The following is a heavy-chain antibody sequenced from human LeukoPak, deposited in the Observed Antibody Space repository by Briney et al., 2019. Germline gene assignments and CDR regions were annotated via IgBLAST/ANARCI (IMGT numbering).Heavy chain of an antibody. V-gene: IGHV3-48*01. CDR2: ISSSSSTI. CDR3: ARVRGYCSSTSCSFDP. D-gene: IGHD2-2*01. CDR1: GFTFSSYS. J-gene: IGHJ5*02. Sequence: PGGSLRLSCAASGFTFSSYSMNWVRQAPGKGLEWVSYISSSSSTIYYADSVKGRFTISRDNAKNSLYLQMNSLRAEDTAVYHCARVRGYCSSTSCSFDPWGQGTLVTVSS.